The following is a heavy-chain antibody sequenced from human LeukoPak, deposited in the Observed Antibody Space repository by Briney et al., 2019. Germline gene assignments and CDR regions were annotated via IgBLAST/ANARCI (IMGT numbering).Heavy chain of an antibody. Sequence: SETLSLTCTVSGGSISSGAYYWSWIRQRPGEGLEWIGYMSYSGTTYFNSSLKSRLTISMDSSKNQFSLKLSSVTAADTAIYYCARAIDTSTWDYFDCWGQGTPVTVSS. J-gene: IGHJ4*02. V-gene: IGHV4-31*03. CDR2: MSYSGTT. CDR3: ARAIDTSTWDYFDC. D-gene: IGHD6-13*01. CDR1: GGSISSGAYY.